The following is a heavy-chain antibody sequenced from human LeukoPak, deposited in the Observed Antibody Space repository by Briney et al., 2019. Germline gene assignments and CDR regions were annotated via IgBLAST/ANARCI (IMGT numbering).Heavy chain of an antibody. CDR1: ALTVSSYE. CDR3: ARNGYYDSSGYYLFAY. Sequence: GRSLRLACAASALTVSSYESDSVRHAPGGGLGWGSYISSRVSAIYYAGSAKGRFPVSRAKAKNLLYLQMNNLRAQDRAIFYCARNGYYDSSGYYLFAYWGQGTLVTVSS. V-gene: IGHV3-48*03. J-gene: IGHJ4*02. CDR2: ISSRVSAI. D-gene: IGHD3-22*01.